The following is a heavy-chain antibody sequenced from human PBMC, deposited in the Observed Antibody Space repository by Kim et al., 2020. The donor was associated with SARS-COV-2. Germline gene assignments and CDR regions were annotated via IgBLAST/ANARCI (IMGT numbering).Heavy chain of an antibody. CDR3: ARDWGGYSSSSVGY. CDR1: GFTFSSYT. Sequence: GGSLRLSCATSGFTFSSYTLNWVRQAPGKGLEWVSSISSSGSYTYYADSVTGRFTISRDNAENSLYLQMNSLRDEDTAVYYCARDWGGYSSSSVGYWGQGTLVIVSS. D-gene: IGHD5-18*01. CDR2: ISSSGSYT. J-gene: IGHJ4*02. V-gene: IGHV3-21*06.